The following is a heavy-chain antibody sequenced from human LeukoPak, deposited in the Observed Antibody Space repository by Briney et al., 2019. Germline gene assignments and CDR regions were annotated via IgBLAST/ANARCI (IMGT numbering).Heavy chain of an antibody. CDR3: ARAHVEMATISRPRNIYFDY. CDR2: IYTSGST. V-gene: IGHV4-61*02. Sequence: PSQTLSLTCTVSGGSLSSGNYYWSWIRQPAGKGLEWIRRIYTSGSTNYDPSLKSRVTISVDTSKNQFSLKLSSVTAADTAVYYCARAHVEMATISRPRNIYFDYWGQGTLVTVSS. D-gene: IGHD5-24*01. CDR1: GGSLSSGNYY. J-gene: IGHJ4*02.